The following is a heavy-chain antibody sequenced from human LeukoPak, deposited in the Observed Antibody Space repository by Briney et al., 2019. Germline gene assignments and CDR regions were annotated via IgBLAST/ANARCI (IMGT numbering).Heavy chain of an antibody. CDR1: GFTFSPYA. CDR3: ANSIPRGGMDV. CDR2: ITGRDGST. J-gene: IGHJ6*02. Sequence: PGGSLRLSCVASGFTFSPYAMSWVRQAPGKGLEWVSSITGRDGSTYYTDSVKGRFIISRDNSKNTLYLQMNSLRAEDTAVYYCANSIPRGGMDVWGQGTTVTVSS. V-gene: IGHV3-23*01. D-gene: IGHD2-21*01.